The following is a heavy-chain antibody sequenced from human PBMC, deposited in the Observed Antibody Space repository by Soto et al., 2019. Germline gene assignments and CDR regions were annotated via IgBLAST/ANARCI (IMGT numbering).Heavy chain of an antibody. Sequence: LRLSFAVSGFTFTDHAMTWVRQAPGKGLEWVSTTSNNGDRTFYADSVKGRFTVSTDRTNNTLYLQMNSLRADDTAVYFCARPPLYSNGGYFDSWGQGTLVTVSS. CDR2: TSNNGDRT. V-gene: IGHV3-23*01. CDR1: GFTFTDHA. D-gene: IGHD6-19*01. CDR3: ARPPLYSNGGYFDS. J-gene: IGHJ4*02.